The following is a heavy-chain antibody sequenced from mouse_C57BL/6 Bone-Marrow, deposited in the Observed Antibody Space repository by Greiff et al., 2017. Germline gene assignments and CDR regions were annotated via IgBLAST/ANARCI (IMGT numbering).Heavy chain of an antibody. V-gene: IGHV1-52*01. CDR3: ARYYGSSYFDY. CDR2: IYPSDSET. J-gene: IGHJ2*01. Sequence: QVQLQQPGAELVRPGSSVKLSCKASGYTFTSYWMHWVKQRPIQGLEWIGNIYPSDSETHYNQKFKDKATLTVDKSSSTAYMQLSSLTSEDSAVYYCARYYGSSYFDYWGQGTTLTVSS. D-gene: IGHD1-1*01. CDR1: GYTFTSYW.